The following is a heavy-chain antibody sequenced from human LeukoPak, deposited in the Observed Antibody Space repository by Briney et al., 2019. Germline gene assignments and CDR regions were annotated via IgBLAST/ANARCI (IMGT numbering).Heavy chain of an antibody. V-gene: IGHV3-15*01. CDR3: ARDPRTDAFRGVTFDY. D-gene: IGHD3-10*01. J-gene: IGHJ4*02. CDR1: GFTFSNAW. Sequence: PGGSLRLSCAASGFTFSNAWMSWVRQAPGKGLEWVGRIKSKTDGGTTDYAAPVKGRFTISRDDSKNTLYLQMNSLRAEDTAVYYCARDPRTDAFRGVTFDYWGQGTLVTVSS. CDR2: IKSKTDGGTT.